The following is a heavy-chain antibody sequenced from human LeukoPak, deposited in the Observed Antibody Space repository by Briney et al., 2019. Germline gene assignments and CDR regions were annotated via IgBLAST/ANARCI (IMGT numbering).Heavy chain of an antibody. CDR3: ARVSYDYVWGSYSYYFDY. CDR2: INHSGST. V-gene: IGHV4-34*01. J-gene: IGHJ4*02. D-gene: IGHD3-16*01. CDR1: GGSFSGYY. Sequence: SETLSLTCAVYGGSFSGYYWSWIRQPPGKGLEWIGEINHSGSTNYNPSLKSRVTISVDTSKNQFSLKLSSVTAADTAVYYCARVSYDYVWGSYSYYFDYWGQGTLVTVSS.